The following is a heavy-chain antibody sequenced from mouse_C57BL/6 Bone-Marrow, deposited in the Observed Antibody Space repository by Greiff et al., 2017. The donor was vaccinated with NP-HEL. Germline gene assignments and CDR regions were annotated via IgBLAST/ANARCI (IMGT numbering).Heavy chain of an antibody. V-gene: IGHV1-82*01. CDR3: ARGLTGPWFAY. CDR1: GYAFSSSW. CDR2: IYPGDGDT. Sequence: QVQLKESGPELVKPGASVKISCKASGYAFSSSWMTWVKQRPGKGLEWIGRIYPGDGDTNYNGKFKGKATLTADKSSSTAYMQLSSLTSEDSAVYFCARGLTGPWFAYWGQGTLVTVSA. J-gene: IGHJ3*01. D-gene: IGHD2-13*01.